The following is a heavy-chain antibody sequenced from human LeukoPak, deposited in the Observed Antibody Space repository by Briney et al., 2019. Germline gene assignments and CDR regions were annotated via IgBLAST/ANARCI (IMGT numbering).Heavy chain of an antibody. Sequence: GGSLRLPCAASGFTFSSYWMSWVRQAPGKGLEWVANIKQDGSEKYYVDSVKGRFTISRDNAKNSLYLQMNSLRAEDTAVYYCARDLLVVTAIPNPLDYWGQGTLVTVSS. CDR1: GFTFSSYW. D-gene: IGHD2-21*02. J-gene: IGHJ4*02. V-gene: IGHV3-7*01. CDR3: ARDLLVVTAIPNPLDY. CDR2: IKQDGSEK.